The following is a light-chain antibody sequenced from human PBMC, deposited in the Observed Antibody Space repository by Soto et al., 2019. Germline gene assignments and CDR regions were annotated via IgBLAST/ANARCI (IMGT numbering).Light chain of an antibody. J-gene: IGLJ2*01. CDR3: QTWGTGVVV. Sequence: QPVLTQSPSASASLGASVKLTCTLSSGHTNYAIAWHQKQSQKGPRYLMKINSDGSHSKGDGIPDRFSSSSSGAERYLTISGLQSEDEGDYFCQTWGTGVVVFGGGTKVTVL. V-gene: IGLV4-69*02. CDR2: INSDGSH. CDR1: SGHTNYA.